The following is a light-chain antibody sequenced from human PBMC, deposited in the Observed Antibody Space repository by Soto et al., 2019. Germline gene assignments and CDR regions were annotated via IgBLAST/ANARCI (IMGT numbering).Light chain of an antibody. J-gene: IGKJ2*01. V-gene: IGKV3-20*01. CDR2: DAS. Sequence: EIVLTQSPGTLPLSPGERATLSCSASQSVSSNYLVWYQQKPGQAPRPLIYDASSRDTGIPDRFSGSGSGTVFTLTISRLEPKDFAVYSRKQYAKSPFTFGQGTKLEIK. CDR3: KQYAKSPFT. CDR1: QSVSSNY.